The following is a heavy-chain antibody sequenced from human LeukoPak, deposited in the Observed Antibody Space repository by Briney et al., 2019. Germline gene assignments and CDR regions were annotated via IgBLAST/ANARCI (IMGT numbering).Heavy chain of an antibody. Sequence: SETLSLTCAVYGGSFSGYYWSWIRQPPGKGLEWIGEINHSGSTNYNPSLKSRVTISVDTSKNQFSLKLSSVTPEDTAVYYCARVGLYSSSIDYWGQGTLVTVSS. J-gene: IGHJ4*02. CDR2: INHSGST. V-gene: IGHV4-34*01. D-gene: IGHD6-13*01. CDR1: GGSFSGYY. CDR3: ARVGLYSSSIDY.